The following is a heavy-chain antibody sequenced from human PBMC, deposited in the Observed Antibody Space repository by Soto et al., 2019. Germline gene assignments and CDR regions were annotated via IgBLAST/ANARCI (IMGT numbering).Heavy chain of an antibody. V-gene: IGHV1-8*01. Sequence: SVKVSCKASGYTFTSYDINWVRQATGQGLEWMGWMNPNSGNTGYAQKFQGRVTMTRNTSISTTYMELSSLRSEDTAVYYCARAGYYYDSSGYYYEYNWFDPWGQGTLVTVSS. CDR1: GYTFTSYD. J-gene: IGHJ5*02. D-gene: IGHD3-22*01. CDR2: MNPNSGNT. CDR3: ARAGYYYDSSGYYYEYNWFDP.